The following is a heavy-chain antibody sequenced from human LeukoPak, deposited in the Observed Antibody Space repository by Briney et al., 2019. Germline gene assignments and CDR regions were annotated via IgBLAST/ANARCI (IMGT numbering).Heavy chain of an antibody. CDR1: GFTVSSNY. CDR2: IYSGGST. CDR3: ARDPSNYYDSSGPDY. D-gene: IGHD3-22*01. V-gene: IGHV3-66*01. Sequence: PGGSLRLSCAASGFTVSSNYMSWARQAPGKGLEWVSVIYSGGSTYYADSVKGRFTISRDNSKNTLYLQMNSLRAEDTAVYYCARDPSNYYDSSGPDYWGQGTLVTVSS. J-gene: IGHJ4*02.